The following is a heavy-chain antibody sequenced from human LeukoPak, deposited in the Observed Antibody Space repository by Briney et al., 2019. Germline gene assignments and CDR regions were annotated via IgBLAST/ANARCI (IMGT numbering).Heavy chain of an antibody. J-gene: IGHJ4*02. CDR2: ISGSGGST. Sequence: GGSLRLSSAASGFTFTSYAMSWVRPAPGKGLEWVSAISGSGGSTYYADSVRGRFTISRDNSKNTLYLQMNSLRAEDTAVYYCAKDSSGSDSHYWGQGTLVTVSS. CDR1: GFTFTSYA. D-gene: IGHD6-19*01. V-gene: IGHV3-23*01. CDR3: AKDSSGSDSHY.